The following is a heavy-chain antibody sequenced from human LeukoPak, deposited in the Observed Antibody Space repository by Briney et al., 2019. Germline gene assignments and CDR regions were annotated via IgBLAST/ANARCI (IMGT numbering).Heavy chain of an antibody. CDR3: AVIVATMGTDDAFDI. J-gene: IGHJ3*02. CDR2: INSYGSST. V-gene: IGHV3-74*01. CDR1: GFTFSSYW. D-gene: IGHD5-12*01. Sequence: TGGSLRLSCAASGFTFSSYWMHWVRQAPGKGLVWVSRINSYGSSTSYADSVKGRFTISRDNAKTTLYLQMNSLRAEDTAVYYCAVIVATMGTDDAFDIWGQGTMVTVSS.